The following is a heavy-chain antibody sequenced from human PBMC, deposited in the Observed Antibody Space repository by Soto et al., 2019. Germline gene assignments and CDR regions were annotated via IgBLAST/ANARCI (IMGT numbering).Heavy chain of an antibody. D-gene: IGHD3-10*01. V-gene: IGHV1-69*01. J-gene: IGHJ6*02. Sequence: QVQLVQSGAEVKKPGSSVKVSCKASGGNFSSYAISWVRQAPGQGLEWMGGIIPIFGTANYAQKFQGRVTITADEATSTDYMELSSLRAEDTDVYYCARDPSRLGELLLRPVYGMDVGGQGTTITVSS. CDR3: ARDPSRLGELLLRPVYGMDV. CDR2: IIPIFGTA. CDR1: GGNFSSYA.